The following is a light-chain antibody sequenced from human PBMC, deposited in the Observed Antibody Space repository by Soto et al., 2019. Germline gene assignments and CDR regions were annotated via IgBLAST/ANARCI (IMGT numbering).Light chain of an antibody. J-gene: IGLJ2*01. Sequence: QSALTQPRSVSGSPGHSVTISCFGTSSDIGSYNAVYWYQQHPGKAPKLIIFDVFERPSGVPDRFSGSKSGNSASLTISGLQAEDESDYYCSSFAPSYRVIFGGGPKGTV. CDR3: SSFAPSYRVI. CDR2: DVF. V-gene: IGLV2-11*01. CDR1: SSDIGSYNA.